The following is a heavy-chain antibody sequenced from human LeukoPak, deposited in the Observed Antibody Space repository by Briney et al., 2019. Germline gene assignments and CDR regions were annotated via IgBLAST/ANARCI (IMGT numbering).Heavy chain of an antibody. CDR1: GGTFSSYA. V-gene: IGHV1-69*04. J-gene: IGHJ4*02. Sequence: ASVKVSCKASGGTFSSYAISWVRQAPGQGLEWMGRIIPILGIANYAQKFQGRVTITADKSTSTAYMELSSLRSEDTAVYYCATDIVATSNDYWGQGTLVTVS. CDR3: ATDIVATSNDY. CDR2: IIPILGIA. D-gene: IGHD5-12*01.